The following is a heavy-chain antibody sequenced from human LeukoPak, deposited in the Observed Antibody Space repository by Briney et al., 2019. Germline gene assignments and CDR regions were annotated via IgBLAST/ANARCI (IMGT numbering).Heavy chain of an antibody. CDR2: TYYRSKWNY. V-gene: IGHV6-1*01. CDR3: AGDETGDLRFDP. Sequence: SQTLSLTCAISGDSVSSSSGAWNWIRQSPSRGLEWLGRTYYRSKWNYDYAVSVKGRITINPDTSRNQFSLQLNSVTPEDTAVYYCAGDETGDLRFDPWGQGTLVTVSS. CDR1: GDSVSSSSGA. D-gene: IGHD7-27*01. J-gene: IGHJ5*02.